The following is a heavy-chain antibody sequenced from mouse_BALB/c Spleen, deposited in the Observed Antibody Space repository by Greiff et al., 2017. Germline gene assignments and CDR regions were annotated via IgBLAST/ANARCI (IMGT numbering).Heavy chain of an antibody. Sequence: VQLQQSGAELVKPGASVKLSCTASGFNIQDTYMHWVKQRPEQGLEWIGRIDPANGNTKYDPKFQGKATITADTSSNTAYLQLSSLTSEDTAVYYCAYITTAPPYAMDYWGQGTSVTVSS. D-gene: IGHD1-2*01. V-gene: IGHV14-3*02. CDR2: IDPANGNT. CDR1: GFNIQDTY. J-gene: IGHJ4*01. CDR3: AYITTAPPYAMDY.